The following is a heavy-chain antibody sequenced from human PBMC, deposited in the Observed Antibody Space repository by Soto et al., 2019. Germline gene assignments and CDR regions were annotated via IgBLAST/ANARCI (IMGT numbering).Heavy chain of an antibody. J-gene: IGHJ4*02. CDR2: ISYEGGSK. Sequence: QVQLVESGGGVVQPGKSLRLSCAASGFTFSTYGIHWVRQAPGKGLEWVALISYEGGSKYYGDSVKGRFIISRDNSHNTVSMHMNSLRADDTAVYFCAKEQLAMTVVVADYFDSWGQGTLGTVSS. D-gene: IGHD3-22*01. V-gene: IGHV3-30*18. CDR3: AKEQLAMTVVVADYFDS. CDR1: GFTFSTYG.